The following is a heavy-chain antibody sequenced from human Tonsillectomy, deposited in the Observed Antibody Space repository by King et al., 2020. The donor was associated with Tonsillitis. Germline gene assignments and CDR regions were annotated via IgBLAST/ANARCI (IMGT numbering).Heavy chain of an antibody. CDR3: ARDLWWGGSDY. J-gene: IGHJ4*02. V-gene: IGHV1-46*01. Sequence: QLVQSGAEVKMPGASVKVSCEASGYTFTKHYMHWVRQAPGQGLEWMGVINPSGGSTTYAQKFQGRVTMTRDTSTSTDSMELSSLRSEDTAVYYCARDLWWGGSDYWGQGTLVTVSS. CDR1: GYTFTKHY. CDR2: INPSGGST. D-gene: IGHD2-21*01.